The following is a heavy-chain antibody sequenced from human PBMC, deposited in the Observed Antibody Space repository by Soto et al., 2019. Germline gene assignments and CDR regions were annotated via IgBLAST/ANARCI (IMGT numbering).Heavy chain of an antibody. Sequence: QVQLLQSGAEVKKPGASVKVSCKASGYTFSNHGITWVRQAPGQGLEWMGWIGAYNGNTHYTQSLQGRVTMTTDTSNSTAYMELRGLRSDDTAVYYCARVRQLVVYFYYYMDGWGKGTTVTVSS. D-gene: IGHD6-6*01. CDR2: IGAYNGNT. CDR1: GYTFSNHG. V-gene: IGHV1-18*01. J-gene: IGHJ6*03. CDR3: ARVRQLVVYFYYYMDG.